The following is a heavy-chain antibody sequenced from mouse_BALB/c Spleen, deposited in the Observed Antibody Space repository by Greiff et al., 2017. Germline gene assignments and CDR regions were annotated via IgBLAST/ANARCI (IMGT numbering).Heavy chain of an antibody. V-gene: IGHV5-6-5*01. CDR1: GFTFSSYA. CDR3: ARGGGNYGYFDY. CDR2: ISSGGST. D-gene: IGHD2-1*01. J-gene: IGHJ2*01. Sequence: DVKLVESGGGLVKPGGSLKLSCAASGFTFSSYAMSWVRQTPEKRLEWVASISSGGSTYYPDSVKGRFTISRDNARNILYLQMSSLRSEDTAMYYCARGGGNYGYFDYWGQGTTLTVSS.